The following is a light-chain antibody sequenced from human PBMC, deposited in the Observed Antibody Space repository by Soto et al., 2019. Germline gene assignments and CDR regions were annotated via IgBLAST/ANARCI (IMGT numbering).Light chain of an antibody. CDR3: QQHGSSPPSWT. J-gene: IGKJ1*01. CDR1: QIVSSSY. V-gene: IGKV3-20*01. CDR2: GAS. Sequence: EIVLTQSPGTLSLSPGERATLFCRVSQIVSSSYLAWYQQKPGQAPRLLIYGASSRATGIPDRFSGSGSGNDFTLTISRLEPEDFAVYYCQQHGSSPPSWTVGQGTKVEIK.